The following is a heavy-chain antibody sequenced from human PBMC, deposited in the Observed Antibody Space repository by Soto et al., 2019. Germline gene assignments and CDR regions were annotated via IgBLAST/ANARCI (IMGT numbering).Heavy chain of an antibody. CDR2: IYYSGST. V-gene: IGHV4-39*01. Sequence: SETLSLTCTVSGGSISSYYWGWIRQPPGKGLEWIGSIYYSGSTYYNPSLKSRVTISVDTSKNQFALKLNSVTAADTALYYCARHSFFGVVISRFDHWGQGALVTVSS. CDR1: GGSISSYY. CDR3: ARHSFFGVVISRFDH. J-gene: IGHJ5*02. D-gene: IGHD3-3*01.